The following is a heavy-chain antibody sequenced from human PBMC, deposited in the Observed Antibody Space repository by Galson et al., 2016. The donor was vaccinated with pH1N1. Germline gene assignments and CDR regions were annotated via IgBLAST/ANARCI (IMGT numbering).Heavy chain of an antibody. D-gene: IGHD1-1*01. V-gene: IGHV3-9*01. Sequence: SLRLSCAASGFTFDDSAMHWVRQAPGKGLEWVSGISWNSGTTGYADSVQGRFTVSRDNVKHSLYLQMNSLRPEDTAVYYCARRGESTTLVRDHFDYWGQGTLVTVSS. CDR1: GFTFDDSA. CDR3: ARRGESTTLVRDHFDY. CDR2: ISWNSGTT. J-gene: IGHJ4*02.